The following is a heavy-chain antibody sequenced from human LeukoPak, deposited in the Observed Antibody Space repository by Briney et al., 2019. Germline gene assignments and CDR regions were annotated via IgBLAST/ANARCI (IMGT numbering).Heavy chain of an antibody. V-gene: IGHV4-39*02. CDR1: AGSLSSSDYY. J-gene: IGHJ6*03. D-gene: IGHD3-22*01. CDR3: ARLTHSYYSDTSGYYPYYYMDV. Sequence: PSETLSLTCTVSAGSLSSSDYYWGWIRQSPGKGLEWIGRISYSGNTYYNPSLKSRVTISVDTSKNHFSLRLSSVTAADTAVYYCARLTHSYYSDTSGYYPYYYMDVWGKGTRVTVSS. CDR2: ISYSGNT.